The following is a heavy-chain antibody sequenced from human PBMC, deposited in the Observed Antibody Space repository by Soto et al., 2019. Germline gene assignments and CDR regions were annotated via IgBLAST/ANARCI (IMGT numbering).Heavy chain of an antibody. CDR1: GGTFSSYA. Sequence: QVQLVQSGAEVKKPGSSVKVSCKASGGTFSSYAISWVRQAPGQGLEWMGGIIPIFGTANYAQKFQGRVTITADESTSTAYMELSSLRSEDTAVYYCARDAGDVDLSGYYGMDVWGQGTTVTVSS. CDR3: ARDAGDVDLSGYYGMDV. V-gene: IGHV1-69*01. J-gene: IGHJ6*02. D-gene: IGHD2-21*02. CDR2: IIPIFGTA.